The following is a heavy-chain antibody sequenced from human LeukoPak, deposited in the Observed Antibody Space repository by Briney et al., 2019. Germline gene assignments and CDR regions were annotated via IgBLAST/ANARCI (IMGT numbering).Heavy chain of an antibody. CDR2: IYYSGST. V-gene: IGHV4-39*01. Sequence: KPSETLSLTCTVSGGSIISSTYYWGWIRQPPGKGLEWIGSIYYSGSTYYNPSLRSRVTISVDTSKNQFSLKLSSVTAADTAVYYCARQGGGYPIAFDYWGQGTLVTVSS. D-gene: IGHD5-12*01. J-gene: IGHJ4*02. CDR3: ARQGGGYPIAFDY. CDR1: GGSIISSTYY.